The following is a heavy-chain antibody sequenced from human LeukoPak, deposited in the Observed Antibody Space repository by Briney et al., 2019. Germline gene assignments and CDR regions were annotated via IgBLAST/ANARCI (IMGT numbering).Heavy chain of an antibody. Sequence: GASVKVSCEASGGTFSSYAISWVRQAPGQGLEWMGGIIPIFGTANYAQKFQGRVTITADESTSTAYMELSSLRSEDTAVYYCARAFDYSNYFDYWGQGTLVTVSS. CDR2: IIPIFGTA. CDR3: ARAFDYSNYFDY. D-gene: IGHD4-11*01. CDR1: GGTFSSYA. J-gene: IGHJ4*02. V-gene: IGHV1-69*13.